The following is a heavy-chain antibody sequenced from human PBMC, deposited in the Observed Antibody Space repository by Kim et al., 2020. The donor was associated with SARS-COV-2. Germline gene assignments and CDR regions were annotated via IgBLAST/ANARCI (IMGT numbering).Heavy chain of an antibody. D-gene: IGHD2-2*01. V-gene: IGHV4-39*01. CDR3: ARQGDSTTWHYFDY. J-gene: IGHJ4*02. Sequence: NSSLESRVTISVDTSKNQFSLRLSSVTAADTALYYCARQGDSTTWHYFDYWGQGTLVTVSS.